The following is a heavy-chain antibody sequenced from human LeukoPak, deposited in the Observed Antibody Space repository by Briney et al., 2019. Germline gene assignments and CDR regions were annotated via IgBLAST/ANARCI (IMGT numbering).Heavy chain of an antibody. CDR1: GFTLSSYV. CDR3: ANALGGGNTWYYFDC. J-gene: IGHJ4*02. V-gene: IGHV3-23*01. D-gene: IGHD6-13*01. CDR2: LSGSGSSP. Sequence: GGSLRLFCAASGFTLSSYVMSWVRQAPGKGLEWVSSLSGSGSSPNYVDSVKGRFTISRDNSKNTLYLQMNSLRAEDTAVYYCANALGGGNTWYYFDCWGQGTLVTVSS.